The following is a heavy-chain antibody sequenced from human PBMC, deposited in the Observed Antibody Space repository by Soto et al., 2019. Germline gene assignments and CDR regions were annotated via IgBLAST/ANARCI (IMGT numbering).Heavy chain of an antibody. D-gene: IGHD6-19*01. CDR3: VRDRFNSGCFWY. J-gene: IGHJ4*02. CDR2: IGSSGGTI. CDR1: GFTFSTNS. V-gene: IGHV3-48*02. Sequence: EVQLVESGGGLVQPGGSLRLSCAASGFTFSTNSMNWVRQAPGKGLEWVSYIGSSGGTIYYADSVKGRFTISRDNARNSLYLQINSPRDEDTAVYYCVRDRFNSGCFWYWGQGTLVTVSS.